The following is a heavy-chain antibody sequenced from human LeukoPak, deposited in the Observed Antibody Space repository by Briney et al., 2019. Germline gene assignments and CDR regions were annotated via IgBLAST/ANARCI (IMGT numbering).Heavy chain of an antibody. Sequence: ASVQVSCKASGYTFTSYGISWLRQAPGQGLDWMGWISAYNGNTNYAQKLQGGVTMTTDTSTSTAYMELRSLRSDDTAVYYCARGGTRRPWFDPWGQGTLVTVSS. D-gene: IGHD3-16*01. V-gene: IGHV1-18*01. CDR3: ARGGTRRPWFDP. CDR2: ISAYNGNT. CDR1: GYTFTSYG. J-gene: IGHJ5*02.